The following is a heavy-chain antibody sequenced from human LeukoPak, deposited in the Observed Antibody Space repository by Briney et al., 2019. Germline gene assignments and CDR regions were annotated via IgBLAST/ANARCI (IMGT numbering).Heavy chain of an antibody. J-gene: IGHJ4*02. CDR1: GGSISSSSYY. Sequence: PSETLSLTCTVSGGSISSSSYYWGWIRQPPGKGLEWIGSIYYSGSTYYNPSLKSRVTISVDTSKNQFSLKLSSVTAADTAVYYCARHYRYSYGNSFDYWGQGTLVTVSS. CDR2: IYYSGST. D-gene: IGHD5-18*01. CDR3: ARHYRYSYGNSFDY. V-gene: IGHV4-39*01.